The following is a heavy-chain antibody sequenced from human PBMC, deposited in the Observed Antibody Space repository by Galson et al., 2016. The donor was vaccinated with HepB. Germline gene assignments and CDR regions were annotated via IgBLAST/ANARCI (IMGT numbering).Heavy chain of an antibody. CDR3: ARTATSGTHFDY. CDR1: GFTFSTYS. Sequence: SLRLSCAASGFTFSTYSINWVRQAPGKGLEWVACISTSGNYMYYADSMKGRFTISRDNALNSLFLQMNSLGDGDTALYFCARTATSGTHFDYWGQGTLVTVSS. V-gene: IGHV3-21*04. J-gene: IGHJ4*02. CDR2: ISTSGNYM. D-gene: IGHD1-26*01.